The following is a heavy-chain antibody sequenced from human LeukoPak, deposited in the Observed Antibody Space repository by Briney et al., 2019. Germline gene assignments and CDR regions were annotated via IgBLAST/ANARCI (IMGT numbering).Heavy chain of an antibody. V-gene: IGHV3-7*01. J-gene: IGHJ4*02. CDR3: ARDLYSQY. CDR2: IKEDGSEK. Sequence: PGGSLRLSCAASGVTFSAHWMSWVRKAPGKGLEWVANIKEDGSEKYYVDSVKGRFTISRDIAKNSLYLQMNSLRAEDTAVYYCARDLYSQYWGQGTLVTVSS. CDR1: GVTFSAHW. D-gene: IGHD2-21*01.